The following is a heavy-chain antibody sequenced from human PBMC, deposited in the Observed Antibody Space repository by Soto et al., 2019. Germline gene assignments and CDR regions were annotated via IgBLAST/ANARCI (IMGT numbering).Heavy chain of an antibody. V-gene: IGHV1-18*01. CDR3: ARDRRLLGGAILTHSWAS. CDR1: GYTFTNYG. D-gene: IGHD3-16*02. Sequence: ASVKVSCKASGYTFTNYGISWVRQAPGQGPEWLGWISTYNGNSNYAQSLQGRVTMTTDTSTDTAYMELRSLTSADTAVYYCARDRRLLGGAILTHSWASWGQGSLVTVSS. J-gene: IGHJ5*02. CDR2: ISTYNGNS.